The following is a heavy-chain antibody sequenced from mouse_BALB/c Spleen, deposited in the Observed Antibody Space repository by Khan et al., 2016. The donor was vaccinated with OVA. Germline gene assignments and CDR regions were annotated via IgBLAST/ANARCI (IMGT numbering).Heavy chain of an antibody. V-gene: IGHV2-6-7*01. J-gene: IGHJ3*01. D-gene: IGHD1-1*01. CDR2: IWGDGST. CDR1: GFSLTGYG. CDR3: GRDGYYYGRGLAY. Sequence: VQLQESGPGLVAPSQSLSITCTVSGFSLTGYGVNWVRQPPGKGLEWLGMIWGDGSTDYNSALKSRLSISKDNSKNQVFLKMNSLQTDDTARYXCGRDGYYYGRGLAYWGQGTLVTVSA.